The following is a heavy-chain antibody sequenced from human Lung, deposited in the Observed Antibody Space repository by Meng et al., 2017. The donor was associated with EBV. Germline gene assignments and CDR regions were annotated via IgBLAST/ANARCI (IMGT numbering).Heavy chain of an antibody. V-gene: IGHV4-31*01. Sequence: QGQLQVSRHGPGKPAQTPSPTCTFSGGSISSGGHYWSWIRQHPGKGLEWIGYIYYSGSTYYNPSLKSLVSISVDTSNNQFSLKLSSVTAADTAVYYCARAVDTGYFDYWGQGTLVTVSS. J-gene: IGHJ4*02. CDR1: GGSISSGGHY. CDR2: IYYSGST. CDR3: ARAVDTGYFDY. D-gene: IGHD5-18*01.